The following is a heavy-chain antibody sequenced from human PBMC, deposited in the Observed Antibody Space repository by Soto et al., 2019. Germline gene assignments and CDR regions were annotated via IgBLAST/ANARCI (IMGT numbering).Heavy chain of an antibody. CDR3: AITTSTVSYWFDP. CDR1: GFSFSSYL. D-gene: IGHD4-4*01. Sequence: PGGSLRLSCAASGFSFSSYLMSWVRQAPGKGPEWVANIKEDGGEQHYVDSVKGRFTISRDNTENSLFLQMNNLRAEDSAIYYCAITTSTVSYWFDPWGQGTQVTVSS. CDR2: IKEDGGEQ. V-gene: IGHV3-7*03. J-gene: IGHJ5*02.